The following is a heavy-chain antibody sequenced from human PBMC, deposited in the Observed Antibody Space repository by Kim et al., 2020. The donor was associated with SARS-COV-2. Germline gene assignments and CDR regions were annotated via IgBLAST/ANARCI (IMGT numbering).Heavy chain of an antibody. CDR1: GYTLTELS. V-gene: IGHV1-24*01. CDR3: ATSSPYYYGSGWFHP. D-gene: IGHD3-10*01. J-gene: IGHJ5*02. Sequence: ASVKVSCKVSGYTLTELSMHWVRQAPGKGLEWMGGFDPEDGETIYAQKFQGRVTMNEDTSTDTAYMELSSLRSEDTAIYYCATSSPYYYGSGWFHPWGQGTLVTVSS. CDR2: FDPEDGET.